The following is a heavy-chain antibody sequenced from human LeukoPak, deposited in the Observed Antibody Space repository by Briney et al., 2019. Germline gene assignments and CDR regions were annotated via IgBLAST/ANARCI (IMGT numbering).Heavy chain of an antibody. J-gene: IGHJ3*01. CDR3: ARESVSQDGLFDL. CDR2: IFTSGDT. D-gene: IGHD5-24*01. V-gene: IGHV4-61*02. Sequence: SQTLSFTCTVSGGSISSGSYFWTWIRQPAGEELEWVGRIFTSGDTNYNPSLKSRLIISVDTSQNQFSLKLSSVTAADTAVYYCARESVSQDGLFDLWGQGTMVTVSS. CDR1: GGSISSGSYF.